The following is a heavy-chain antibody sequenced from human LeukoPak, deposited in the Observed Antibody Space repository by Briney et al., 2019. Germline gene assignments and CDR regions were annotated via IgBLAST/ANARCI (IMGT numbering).Heavy chain of an antibody. D-gene: IGHD2-8*01. CDR3: TRVVNGGHFDY. Sequence: SSETLSLTCSVSGASINDYYWTWIRQPPGKGLEWIGYDYHTGTSGYHPSLKSRVAMSLDTTKNQVSLKLSSVTAADTAVYFCTRVVNGGHFDYWGQGTLVTVSS. J-gene: IGHJ4*02. CDR1: GASINDYY. CDR2: DYHTGTS. V-gene: IGHV4-59*12.